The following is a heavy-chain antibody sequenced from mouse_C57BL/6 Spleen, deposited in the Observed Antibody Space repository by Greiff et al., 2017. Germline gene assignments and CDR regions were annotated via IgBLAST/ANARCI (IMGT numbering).Heavy chain of an antibody. CDR3: ARSTCPGYYWYFDV. D-gene: IGHD5-5*01. J-gene: IGHJ1*03. CDR2: INPNYGTT. V-gene: IGHV1-39*01. Sequence: EVQLQQSGPELVKPGASVKISCKASGYSFTDYNMNWVKQSNGKSLEWIGVINPNYGTTSYNQKFKGKATLTVNQSSSTAYMQLNRLTSEDSAVYYGARSTCPGYYWYFDVWGTGTTVTVSS. CDR1: GYSFTDYN.